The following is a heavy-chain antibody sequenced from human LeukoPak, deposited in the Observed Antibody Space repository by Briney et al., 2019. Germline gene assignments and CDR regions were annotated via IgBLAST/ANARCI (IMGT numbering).Heavy chain of an antibody. CDR2: IYYSGST. V-gene: IGHV4-59*01. J-gene: IGHJ5*02. CDR3: ARALAVASALWFDP. Sequence: PSETLSLTCTVSGGSISSYYWSWIRQPPGKGLEWIGYIYYSGSTNYNPSLKSRVTISVDTSKNQFSLKLSSVTAADTAVYYCARALAVASALWFDPWGQGTLVTVSS. CDR1: GGSISSYY. D-gene: IGHD6-19*01.